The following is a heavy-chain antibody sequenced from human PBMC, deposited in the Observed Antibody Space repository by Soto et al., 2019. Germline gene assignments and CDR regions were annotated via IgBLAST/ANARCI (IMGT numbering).Heavy chain of an antibody. D-gene: IGHD3-22*01. CDR2: ISGSGGST. CDR3: ATYYDSSGYGTRGPYYFDY. V-gene: IGHV3-23*01. J-gene: IGHJ4*02. CDR1: GFTFSSYA. Sequence: VGSLRLSCAASGFTFSSYAMSWVRQAPGKGLEWVSAISGSGGSTYYADSVKGRFTISRDNSKNTLYLQMNSLRAEDTAVYYCATYYDSSGYGTRGPYYFDYWGQGTLVTVSS.